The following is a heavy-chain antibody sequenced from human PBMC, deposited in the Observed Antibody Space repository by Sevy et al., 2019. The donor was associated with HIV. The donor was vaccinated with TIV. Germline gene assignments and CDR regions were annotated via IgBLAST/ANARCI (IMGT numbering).Heavy chain of an antibody. CDR1: GFTFSDYY. CDR2: ISSGGRTI. CDR3: ARVRVAAADYYFDY. D-gene: IGHD6-25*01. Sequence: GGSLRLSCAASGFTFSDYYMSWIRQAPGKGLEWVSYISSGGRTIYYADSVKGRFTISRDSAKNSLYLQMNSLRAEDTAVYYCARVRVAAADYYFDYWGQGTLVTVSS. V-gene: IGHV3-11*01. J-gene: IGHJ4*02.